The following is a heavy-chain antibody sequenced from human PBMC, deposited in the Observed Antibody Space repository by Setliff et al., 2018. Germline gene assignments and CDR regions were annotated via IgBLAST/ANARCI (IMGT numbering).Heavy chain of an antibody. Sequence: ASVKVSCKASGYTFTRYYMYWVRQAPGQGLEWMGIINVSGGSASYAPKLQGRVTMTTDASTSTAYMELRGLTSDDTAVYYCSRLVRYCSKTTCQTASGAELWGQGTLVTVSS. CDR3: SRLVRYCSKTTCQTASGAEL. V-gene: IGHV1-46*01. J-gene: IGHJ4*02. D-gene: IGHD2-8*01. CDR2: INVSGGSA. CDR1: GYTFTRYY.